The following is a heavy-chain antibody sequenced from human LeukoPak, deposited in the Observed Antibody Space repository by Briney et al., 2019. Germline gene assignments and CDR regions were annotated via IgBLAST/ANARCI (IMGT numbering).Heavy chain of an antibody. V-gene: IGHV3-66*02. CDR1: GFTVSSNY. J-gene: IGHJ6*02. D-gene: IGHD6-13*01. Sequence: PGGSLRLSCAASGFTVSSNYMSWVRQAPGKGLEWVSVIYSGGSTYYAGSVKGRFTISRDNSKNTLYLQMNSLRAEDTAVYYCASPSSSWPHYGMDVWGQGTTVTVSS. CDR2: IYSGGST. CDR3: ASPSSSWPHYGMDV.